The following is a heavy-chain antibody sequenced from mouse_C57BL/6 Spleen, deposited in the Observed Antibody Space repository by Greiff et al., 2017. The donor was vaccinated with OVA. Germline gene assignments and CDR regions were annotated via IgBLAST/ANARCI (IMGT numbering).Heavy chain of an antibody. CDR1: GFTFSSYG. CDR2: ISSGGSYT. V-gene: IGHV5-6*01. D-gene: IGHD2-4*01. J-gene: IGHJ2*01. CDR3: ARHYDYDVYFDY. Sequence: EVKVVESGGDLVKPGGSLKLSCAASGFTFSSYGMSWVRQTPDKRLEWVATISSGGSYTYYPDSVKGRFTISRDNAKNPLYLQMSSLKSEDTAMYYCARHYDYDVYFDYWGQGTTLTVSS.